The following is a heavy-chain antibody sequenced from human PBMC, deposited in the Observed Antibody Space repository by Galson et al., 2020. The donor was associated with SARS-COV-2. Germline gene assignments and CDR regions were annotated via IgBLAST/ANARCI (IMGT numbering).Heavy chain of an antibody. J-gene: IGHJ3*02. Sequence: GGSLTLSCAASGFTVSSNYMSWVRQPPGKGLEWVSSIYNGGSTYYADSVKGRFTISRDNSKNTLYLQMNSLRAEDTAVYYCARVGPTIFGVVTRALEIWGQGTRVTVSS. CDR2: IYNGGST. V-gene: IGHV3-53*01. D-gene: IGHD3-3*01. CDR1: GFTVSSNY. CDR3: ARVGPTIFGVVTRALEI.